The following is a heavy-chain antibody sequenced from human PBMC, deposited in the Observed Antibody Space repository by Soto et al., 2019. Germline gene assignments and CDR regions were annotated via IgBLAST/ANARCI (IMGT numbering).Heavy chain of an antibody. CDR2: ISGRGGST. V-gene: IGHV3-23*01. Sequence: EVQLLESGGGLVQPGGSLRLSCTASGFTFSNYAMSWVRQAPDKGLEWVSAISGRGGSTYYADCVKGRFTISRDNSKNMLFLQMNSLRAEDTALYYCAKDSTGTTSLYSYYYGLDVWGPGTTVTVSS. CDR3: AKDSTGTTSLYSYYYGLDV. CDR1: GFTFSNYA. J-gene: IGHJ6*02. D-gene: IGHD4-17*01.